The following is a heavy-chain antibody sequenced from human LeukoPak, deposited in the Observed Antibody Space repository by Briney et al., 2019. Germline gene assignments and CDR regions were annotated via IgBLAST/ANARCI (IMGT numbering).Heavy chain of an antibody. CDR1: GASISSGPHY. J-gene: IGHJ3*02. Sequence: SQTLSLTCTVSGASISSGPHYWTWLRQPAGKGLEWIGRIYSSGSTNYNPSLESRITISAETSKNQFSLTLHSGTAADTAVYYCARDVYSADVFDMWGQGTMVTVSS. CDR3: ARDVYSADVFDM. V-gene: IGHV4-61*02. D-gene: IGHD4-11*01. CDR2: IYSSGST.